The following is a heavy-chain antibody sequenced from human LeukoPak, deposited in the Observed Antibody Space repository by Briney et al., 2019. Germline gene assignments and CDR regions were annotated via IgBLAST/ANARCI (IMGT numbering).Heavy chain of an antibody. CDR2: ISTGSSFI. CDR1: GFTFSSHS. CDR3: ARTDYYDKSIDY. V-gene: IGHV3-21*01. D-gene: IGHD3-22*01. J-gene: IGHJ4*02. Sequence: GGSLRLSCAASGFTFSSHSMNWVRQAPGKGLEWVSSISTGSSFIYYADSVKGRFTISRDIAKNSLYLQMNSLRAGDTAVYYCARTDYYDKSIDYWGQGTLVTVSS.